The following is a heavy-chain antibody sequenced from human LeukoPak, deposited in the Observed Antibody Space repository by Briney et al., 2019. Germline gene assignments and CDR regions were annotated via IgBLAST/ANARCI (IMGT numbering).Heavy chain of an antibody. V-gene: IGHV3-30*18. CDR1: GFTFGSYG. J-gene: IGHJ4*02. Sequence: GGSLRLSCAASGFTFGSYGMHWVRQAPGKGLEWVAAISYDGSDKYYADSVKGRFTISRVNSENTLYLQLSSLGAEDTAIYYCAKVRKDRYYNSRGFYLDYWGQGTLVTVSS. CDR2: ISYDGSDK. CDR3: AKVRKDRYYNSRGFYLDY. D-gene: IGHD3-22*01.